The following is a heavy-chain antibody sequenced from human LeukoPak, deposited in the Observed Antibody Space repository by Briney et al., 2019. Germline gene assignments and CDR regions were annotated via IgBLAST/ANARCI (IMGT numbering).Heavy chain of an antibody. J-gene: IGHJ4*02. Sequence: ASVKVSCKASGGTLSSYTISWVRQAPGQGLEWMGRIIPILGIANYAQKFQGRVTITADKSTSTAYMELSSLRSEDTAVYYCAREGYYYDSSGYYNSWGQGTLVTVSS. CDR3: AREGYYYDSSGYYNS. CDR2: IIPILGIA. D-gene: IGHD3-22*01. CDR1: GGTLSSYT. V-gene: IGHV1-69*04.